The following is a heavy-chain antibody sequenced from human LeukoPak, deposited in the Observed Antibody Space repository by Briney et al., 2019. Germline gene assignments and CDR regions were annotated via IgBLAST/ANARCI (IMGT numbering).Heavy chain of an antibody. V-gene: IGHV4-34*01. Sequence: PSETLSLTCAVYGGSFSGYYWSWIRQPPGKGLKWIGEINHSGSTNYNPSLKSRVTISVDTSKNQFSLKLSSVTAADTAVYYCARARGEYCSSTSCYKFDPWGQGTLVTVSS. CDR3: ARARGEYCSSTSCYKFDP. J-gene: IGHJ5*02. D-gene: IGHD2-2*01. CDR1: GGSFSGYY. CDR2: INHSGST.